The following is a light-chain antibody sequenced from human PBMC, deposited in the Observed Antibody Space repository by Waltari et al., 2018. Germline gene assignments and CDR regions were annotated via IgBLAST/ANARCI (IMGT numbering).Light chain of an antibody. CDR3: QVWHPDIDPGV. Sequence: SYVLTQPPSVSVAPGETARITCGGDNIGSYSVHWYQQKPRQAPGLVICYDSDRPSGIPARFSGSNSGNTATLTITSVEAGDEARYYCQVWHPDIDPGVFGTGTEVTVL. CDR2: YDS. V-gene: IGLV3-21*04. CDR1: NIGSYS. J-gene: IGLJ1*01.